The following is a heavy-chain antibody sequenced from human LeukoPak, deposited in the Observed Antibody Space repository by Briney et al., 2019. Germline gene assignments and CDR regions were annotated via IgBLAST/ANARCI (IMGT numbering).Heavy chain of an antibody. CDR2: ISGSGGST. Sequence: SGGSLRLSCAASGFTFTIYAMSWVRQAPGKGLEWVSAISGSGGSTYYADSVKGRFTISRDNSKNTLYLQMNSLRAEDTAVYYCAKRLAAAGTRSVDYWGQGTLVTVSS. CDR3: AKRLAAAGTRSVDY. J-gene: IGHJ4*02. CDR1: GFTFTIYA. D-gene: IGHD6-13*01. V-gene: IGHV3-23*01.